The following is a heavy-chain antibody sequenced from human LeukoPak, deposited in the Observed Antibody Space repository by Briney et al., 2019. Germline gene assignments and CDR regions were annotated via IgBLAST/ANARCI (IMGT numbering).Heavy chain of an antibody. J-gene: IGHJ4*02. CDR2: IDYRGNT. V-gene: IGHV4-39*06. CDR1: GGSISSSTYY. Sequence: SETLSLTCISSGGSISSSTYYWGWIHQPPGKGLEWIGSIDYRGNTYHNPSLKSRITMSVDTSKKQFTLKLTSVTAADTAVYYCARDLAIAWFYYWGQGTPVTVSS. CDR3: ARDLAIAWFYY.